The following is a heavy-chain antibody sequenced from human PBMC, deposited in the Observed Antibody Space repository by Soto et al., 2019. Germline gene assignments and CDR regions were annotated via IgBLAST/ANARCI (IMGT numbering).Heavy chain of an antibody. CDR1: GFTFSSYG. J-gene: IGHJ6*02. V-gene: IGHV3-33*01. Sequence: GGSLRLSCAASGFTFSSYGMHLVRQAPGKWLEWVAVIWYDGSNKYYADSVKGRFTISRDNSKNTLYLQMNSMRAEDTAVYYCAIRFSSPNPKDVWGQGTTVTVS. CDR2: IWYDGSNK. CDR3: AIRFSSPNPKDV. D-gene: IGHD6-13*01.